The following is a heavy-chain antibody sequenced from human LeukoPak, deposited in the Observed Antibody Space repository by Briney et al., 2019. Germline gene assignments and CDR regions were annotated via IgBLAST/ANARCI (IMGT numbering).Heavy chain of an antibody. V-gene: IGHV3-74*01. D-gene: IGHD3-16*02. CDR2: INSDGSCT. Sequence: GSLSLSCAASGFTFSNHWMHWVRPAPGKGLVWVSRINSDGSCTSYADSVKGRFIISRHNSKNTVYLQMNSLRPEDTAVYYCARAPRGLSAPFDYWGQGTLVTVSS. J-gene: IGHJ4*02. CDR3: ARAPRGLSAPFDY. CDR1: GFTFSNHW.